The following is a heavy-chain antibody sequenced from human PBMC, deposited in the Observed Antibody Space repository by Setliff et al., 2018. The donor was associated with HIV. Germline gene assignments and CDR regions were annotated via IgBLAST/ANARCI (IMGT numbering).Heavy chain of an antibody. CDR2: VTHSGRT. D-gene: IGHD6-19*01. V-gene: IGHV4-34*01. CDR3: ARGVRDNSGWSSYYFDY. J-gene: IGHJ4*02. CDR1: GGSFSGYY. Sequence: SETLSLTCAVYGGSFSGYYWSWIRQPPGKGLEWIGEVTHSGRTNYNPSLESRVTTSVDTSKKQFSLRLTSVTAAGTAVYYCARGVRDNSGWSSYYFDYWGQGTLVTVSS.